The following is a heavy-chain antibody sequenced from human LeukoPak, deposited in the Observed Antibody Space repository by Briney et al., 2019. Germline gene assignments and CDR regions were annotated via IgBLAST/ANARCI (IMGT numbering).Heavy chain of an antibody. CDR2: FDPEDGET. CDR3: ATVSGYQRSAFDI. CDR1: GYTLTELS. D-gene: IGHD5-12*01. J-gene: IGHJ3*02. Sequence: ASVKVSCKVSGYTLTELSMHWVRQAPGKGLEWMGGFDPEDGETIYAQKFQGRVTMTEDTSTDTAYMELSSLRSEDTAVYHCATVSGYQRSAFDIWGQGTMVTVSS. V-gene: IGHV1-24*01.